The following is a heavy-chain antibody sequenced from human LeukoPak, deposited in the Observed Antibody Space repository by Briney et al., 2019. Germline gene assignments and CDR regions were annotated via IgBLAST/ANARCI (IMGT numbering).Heavy chain of an antibody. CDR3: ARDAVNRSLDY. Sequence: SETLSLTCAVYGGSFSGYYWSWIRQPPGKGLEWIGEINHSGSTNYNPSLKSRATISVDTSKNQFSLKLSSVTAADTAVYYCARDAVNRSLDYWGQGTLVTVSS. D-gene: IGHD1-14*01. J-gene: IGHJ4*02. CDR1: GGSFSGYY. V-gene: IGHV4-34*01. CDR2: INHSGST.